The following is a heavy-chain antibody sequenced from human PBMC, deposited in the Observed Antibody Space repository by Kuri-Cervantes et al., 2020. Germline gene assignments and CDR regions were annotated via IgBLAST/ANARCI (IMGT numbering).Heavy chain of an antibody. CDR1: GFTFSTYG. V-gene: IGHV3-30*02. CDR3: AKGALSISWELRGGDAFDI. CDR2: IWHDGRNK. Sequence: GESLKISCAASGFTFSTYGMHWVRQVPGKGLEWVALIWHDGRNKYYADSVKGRFTVSRDNSKNTLYLQMNSLRAGDTAVYYCAKGALSISWELRGGDAFDIWGQGTMVTVSS. D-gene: IGHD1-26*01. J-gene: IGHJ3*02.